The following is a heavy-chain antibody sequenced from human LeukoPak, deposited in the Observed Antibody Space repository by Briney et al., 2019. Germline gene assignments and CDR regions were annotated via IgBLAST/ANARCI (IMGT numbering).Heavy chain of an antibody. CDR2: ISYDGSNK. CDR1: GFTFRSYG. D-gene: IGHD6-13*01. J-gene: IGHJ4*02. CDR3: AKDLAAAGPDY. Sequence: GGSLRLSCAASGFTFRSYGMPWGRPAPGKGVGWVAVISYDGSNKYYADSVKGRFTISRDNSKNTLYLQMNSLRAEDTAVYYCAKDLAAAGPDYWGQGTLVTVSS. V-gene: IGHV3-30*18.